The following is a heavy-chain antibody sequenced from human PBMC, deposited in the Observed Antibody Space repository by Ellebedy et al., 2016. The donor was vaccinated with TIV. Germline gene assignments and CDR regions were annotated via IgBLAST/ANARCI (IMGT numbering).Heavy chain of an antibody. CDR2: ISGSDNSA. CDR3: AKDTEGYVWGSYRQTNKYFDY. J-gene: IGHJ4*02. CDR1: GFTFTSYA. Sequence: GESLKISXAASGFTFTSYAMSWVRQAPGKGLEWVSTISGSDNSAYYADSVKGRFTISSDSSKNTLFLQLNSLRAEDTAVYYCAKDTEGYVWGSYRQTNKYFDYWGQGTLVTVSS. D-gene: IGHD3-16*02. V-gene: IGHV3-23*01.